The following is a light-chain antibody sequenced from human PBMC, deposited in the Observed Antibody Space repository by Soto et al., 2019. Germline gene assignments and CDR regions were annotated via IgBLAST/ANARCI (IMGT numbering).Light chain of an antibody. J-gene: IGKJ1*01. V-gene: IGKV3-20*01. Sequence: EIVLTQSPGTLSLSPGERATLSCRTSQSVSNNYLAWYQQKPGQAPRLLIYGASSRATGIPDRVSGSGSGTDFTLSISRLEPEECAVYYCQQCGKSPWTFGQGTKVDIK. CDR1: QSVSNNY. CDR2: GAS. CDR3: QQCGKSPWT.